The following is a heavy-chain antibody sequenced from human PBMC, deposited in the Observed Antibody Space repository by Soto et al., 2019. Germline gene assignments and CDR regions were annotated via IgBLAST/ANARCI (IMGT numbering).Heavy chain of an antibody. Sequence: QVQLQESGPGLVTPSGTLSVTCAVSSGSISSSYWWSWVRQPPGERLGWIGEIHHSGDTNYNPSLESRVTISVDKSKNQFSLRLSSVTAAYTAVYYCARIDYGSGSDYNFDYWGQGTLVTVSS. D-gene: IGHD3-10*01. CDR1: SGSISSSYW. CDR3: ARIDYGSGSDYNFDY. V-gene: IGHV4-4*02. CDR2: IHHSGDT. J-gene: IGHJ4*02.